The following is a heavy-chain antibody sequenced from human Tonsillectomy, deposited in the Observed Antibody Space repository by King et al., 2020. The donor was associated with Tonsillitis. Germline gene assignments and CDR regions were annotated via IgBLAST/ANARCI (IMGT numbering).Heavy chain of an antibody. D-gene: IGHD5-12*01. V-gene: IGHV3-9*01. J-gene: IGHJ4*02. CDR2: ISWNSGTI. CDR1: GFTFDDYA. Sequence: QLVQSGGGLVQPGRSLRLSCAASGFTFDDYAMHWVRQAPGKGLEWVSGISWNSGTIGYADSVKGRFTISRDNAKNSLYLQMNSLRAEDTALYYCAKAAVAVATGYYFDFWGQGTLVTVSS. CDR3: AKAAVAVATGYYFDF.